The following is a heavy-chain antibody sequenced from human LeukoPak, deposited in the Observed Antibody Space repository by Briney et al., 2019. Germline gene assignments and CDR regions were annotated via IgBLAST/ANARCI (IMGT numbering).Heavy chain of an antibody. CDR2: ISVYNGNT. CDR3: ARVDGDIMTTPFDY. V-gene: IGHV1-18*01. CDR1: GYTFTSYG. D-gene: IGHD5-12*01. J-gene: IGHJ4*02. Sequence: ASVKVSCKASGYTFTSYGISWVRQAPGQGLEWMGWISVYNGNTNYAQMFQGRVTLTTDTSTSTAYMELRSLRSDDTAVYYCARVDGDIMTTPFDYWGQGTLVTVPS.